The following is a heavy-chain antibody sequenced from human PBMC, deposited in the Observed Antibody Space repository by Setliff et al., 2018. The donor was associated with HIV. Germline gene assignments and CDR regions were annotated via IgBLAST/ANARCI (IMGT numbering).Heavy chain of an antibody. J-gene: IGHJ1*01. D-gene: IGHD2-2*01. CDR2: IFYRGDT. CDR1: SGAISRAASY. Sequence: SETLSLTCTVSSGAISRAASYWSWIRQSPGKGLEWIGTIFYRGDTHYNPSLKSRLTLSVDTSKSQFSLRLASVTAADTAVYYCARPFPCASTTCYFAAFDMWGQGIPVTVSS. CDR3: ARPFPCASTTCYFAAFDM. V-gene: IGHV4-39*01.